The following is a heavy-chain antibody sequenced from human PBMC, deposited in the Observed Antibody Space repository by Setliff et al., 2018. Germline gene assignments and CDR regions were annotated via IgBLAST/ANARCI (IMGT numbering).Heavy chain of an antibody. J-gene: IGHJ3*02. V-gene: IGHV4-39*07. D-gene: IGHD1-26*01. CDR2: IYYSGST. Sequence: SETLSLTCTVSGGSISSSSYYWGWIRQPPGKGLEWIGSIYYSGSTYYNPSLKSRVTISVDTSKNQFSLKLTSVSAADTAVYYCARWGENSGRPDWRAFDIWGQGTMVTVS. CDR1: GGSISSSSYY. CDR3: ARWGENSGRPDWRAFDI.